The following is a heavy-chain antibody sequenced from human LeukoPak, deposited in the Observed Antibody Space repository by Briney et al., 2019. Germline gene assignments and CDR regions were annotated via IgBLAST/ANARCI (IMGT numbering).Heavy chain of an antibody. J-gene: IGHJ6*02. CDR3: AKYVSAKGPPYALDV. CDR2: ISGGATI. CDR1: GFTFSSYE. V-gene: IGHV3-48*03. Sequence: GGSLRLSCAASGFTFSSYEMNWVRQSPGKGLEWGSYISGGATIYYADSVKARFTISRDNSKNTLYLQMNSLRAEDTAVYYCAKYVSAKGPPYALDVWGQGTTVTVSS. D-gene: IGHD2/OR15-2a*01.